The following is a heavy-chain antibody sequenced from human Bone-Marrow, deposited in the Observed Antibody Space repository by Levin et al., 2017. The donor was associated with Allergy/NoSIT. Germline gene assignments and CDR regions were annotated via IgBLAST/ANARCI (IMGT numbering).Heavy chain of an antibody. V-gene: IGHV1-69*01. CDR3: ASDPDRYSSWGWFDP. CDR2: IIPIFGTA. CDR1: GGTFSSYA. Sequence: KISCKASGGTFSSYAISWVRQAPGQGLEWMGGIIPIFGTANYAQKFQGRVTITADESTSTAYMELSSLRSEDTAVYYCASDPDRYSSWGWFDPWGQGTLVTVSS. J-gene: IGHJ5*02. D-gene: IGHD6-13*01.